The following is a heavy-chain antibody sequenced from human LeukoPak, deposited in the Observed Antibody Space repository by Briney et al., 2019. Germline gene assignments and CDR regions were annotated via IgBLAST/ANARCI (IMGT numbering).Heavy chain of an antibody. J-gene: IGHJ3*02. CDR2: IIPIFGTA. CDR3: ARALRGAFDI. V-gene: IGHV1-69*05. Sequence: SVKVSCKASGYTFTSYGISWVRQAPGQGLEWMGRIIPIFGTANYAQKFQGRVTITTDESTSTAYMELSSLRSEDTAVYYCARALRGAFDIWGQGTMVTVSS. D-gene: IGHD4-17*01. CDR1: GYTFTSYG.